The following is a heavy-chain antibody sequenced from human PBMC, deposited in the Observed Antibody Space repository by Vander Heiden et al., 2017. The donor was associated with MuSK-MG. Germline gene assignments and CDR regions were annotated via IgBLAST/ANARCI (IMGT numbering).Heavy chain of an antibody. D-gene: IGHD3-9*01. CDR1: GFTLGDYA. J-gene: IGHJ3*02. V-gene: IGHV3-49*03. CDR3: TRRSYDILTGYPTGAFDI. Sequence: EVQLVESGGGLVQPGRSLRLSCTVSGFTLGDYAMSWFRQAPGKGLEWLSFIRSKAYGGTTEYAASVKGRFTISRDDSKSIAYLQMSSLKTEDTAVYYCTRRSYDILTGYPTGAFDIWGQGTMVTVSS. CDR2: IRSKAYGGTT.